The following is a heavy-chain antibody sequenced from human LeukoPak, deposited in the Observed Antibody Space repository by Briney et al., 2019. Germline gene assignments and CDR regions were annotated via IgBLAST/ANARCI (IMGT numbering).Heavy chain of an antibody. D-gene: IGHD3-22*01. CDR3: AKDPYYYDSSGYSGFDY. J-gene: IGHJ4*02. V-gene: IGHV3-23*01. CDR1: GFIFSSYS. Sequence: PGGSLRLSCAASGFIFSSYSMNWVRQAPGKGLEWVSAISGSGGSTYYADSVKGRFTISRDNSKNTLYLQMNSLRAEDTAVYYCAKDPYYYDSSGYSGFDYWGQGTLVTVSS. CDR2: ISGSGGST.